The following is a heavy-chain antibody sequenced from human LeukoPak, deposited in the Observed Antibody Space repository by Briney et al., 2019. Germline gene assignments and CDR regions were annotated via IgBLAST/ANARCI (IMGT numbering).Heavy chain of an antibody. CDR1: GGTFSSYA. D-gene: IGHD6-13*01. J-gene: IGHJ4*02. CDR2: IIPIFGTA. CDR3: ARDPGIAAAGTRDFSFDY. Sequence: VASVKVSCKASGGTFSSYAISWVRQAPGQGLEWMGGIIPIFGTANYAQKFQGRVTITADESTSTAYMELSSLRSEDTAVYYCARDPGIAAAGTRDFSFDYWGQGALVTVSS. V-gene: IGHV1-69*13.